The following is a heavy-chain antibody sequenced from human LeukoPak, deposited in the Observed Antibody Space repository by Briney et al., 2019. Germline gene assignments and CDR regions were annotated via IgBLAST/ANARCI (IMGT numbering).Heavy chain of an antibody. CDR3: ARRSGIRGAYSSIWQRPFQH. V-gene: IGHV4-39*07. CDR2: IYYSGST. CDR1: GGSISSSSYY. D-gene: IGHD6-13*01. J-gene: IGHJ1*01. Sequence: NPSETLSLTCTVSGGSISSSSYYWGWIRQPPGKGLEWIGSIYYSGSTYYNPSLKSRVTISVDTSKNQFSLKLSSVTAADTAVYYCARRSGIRGAYSSIWQRPFQHWGQGTLVTVSS.